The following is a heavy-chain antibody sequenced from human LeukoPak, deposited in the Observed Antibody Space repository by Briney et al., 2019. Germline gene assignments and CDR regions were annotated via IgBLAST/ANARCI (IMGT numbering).Heavy chain of an antibody. Sequence: PGGSLRLSCAASGFTFNTYPMRWVRQVPGKGLEWVAVISHTGSNPKYTDSVKGRFTISRDNSQNTLFLQMNSLRSEDSAVYYCASDGISGDPSTWFDLWGRGTLVTVSS. J-gene: IGHJ2*01. CDR3: ASDGISGDPSTWFDL. CDR1: GFTFNTYP. D-gene: IGHD7-27*01. CDR2: ISHTGSNP. V-gene: IGHV3-30*04.